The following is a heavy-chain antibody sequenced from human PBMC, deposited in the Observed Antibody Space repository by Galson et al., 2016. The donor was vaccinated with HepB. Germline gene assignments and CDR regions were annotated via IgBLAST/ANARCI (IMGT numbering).Heavy chain of an antibody. CDR2: ISYDGTYQ. Sequence: SLRLSCAASGYRFSGQAMHWVRQAPGKGLAWVAVISYDGTYQLYADSVRGRFTISRDNFNNTLYLQMNSLRTEDTAVYYCARELSLVPGKGGHFDLWGQGALVTVSS. CDR1: GYRFSGQA. CDR3: ARELSLVPGKGGHFDL. V-gene: IGHV3-30*04. D-gene: IGHD6-19*01. J-gene: IGHJ5*02.